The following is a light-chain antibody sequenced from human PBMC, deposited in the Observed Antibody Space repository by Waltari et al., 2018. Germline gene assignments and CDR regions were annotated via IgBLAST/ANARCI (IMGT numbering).Light chain of an antibody. CDR1: EGVNTY. CDR2: DAS. J-gene: IGKJ4*01. V-gene: IGKV3-11*01. CDR3: QERSNWPGGS. Sequence: EIVLTQSPGTLSLSPGDSATLSCRASEGVNTYLAWYQQKPGQAPRLLIYDASNRAAGIPARFVASGSETDFTLTISRLEPEDFAVYYCQERSNWPGGSFGGGTKVEIK.